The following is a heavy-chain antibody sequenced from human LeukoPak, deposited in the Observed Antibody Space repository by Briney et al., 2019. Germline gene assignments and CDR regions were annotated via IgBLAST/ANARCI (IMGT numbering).Heavy chain of an antibody. D-gene: IGHD3-22*01. CDR3: ARVEYYYDSSGYYSFDY. V-gene: IGHV1-2*06. J-gene: IGHJ4*02. CDR2: INPNSGGT. Sequence: ASVNVSCKASGYTFTGYYMHWVRRAPGQGLEWMGRINPNSGGTNYAQKFQGRVTMTRDTSISTAYMELSRLRSDDTAVYYCARVEYYYDSSGYYSFDYWGQGTLVTVSS. CDR1: GYTFTGYY.